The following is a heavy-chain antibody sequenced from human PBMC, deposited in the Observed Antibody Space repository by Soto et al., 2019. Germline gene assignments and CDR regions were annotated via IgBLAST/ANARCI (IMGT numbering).Heavy chain of an antibody. V-gene: IGHV1-2*02. D-gene: IGHD1-26*01. Sequence: GASVKVSCKASGYTFTGYYMHWVRQAPGQGLEWMGWINPNSGGTNYAQKFQGRVTMTRDTSISTAYMELSRLRSDDTAVYYCARGEYSGSYYCFDYWGQGTLVTVSS. J-gene: IGHJ4*02. CDR2: INPNSGGT. CDR1: GYTFTGYY. CDR3: ARGEYSGSYYCFDY.